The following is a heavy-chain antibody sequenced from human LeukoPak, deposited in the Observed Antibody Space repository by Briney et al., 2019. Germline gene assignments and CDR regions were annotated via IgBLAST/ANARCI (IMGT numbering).Heavy chain of an antibody. V-gene: IGHV3-23*01. CDR2: MRGDGGDI. CDR3: AKPGDRYAFDI. J-gene: IGHJ3*02. Sequence: PGGSLRLSCTGSGFTFSRYAMVWVRQAPGKGLEWVSAMRGDGGDIRYADSVKGRFTISRDNSKNTLYLQMNSLRAEDTAVYYCAKPGDRYAFDIWGQGTMVTVSS. D-gene: IGHD7-27*01. CDR1: GFTFSRYA.